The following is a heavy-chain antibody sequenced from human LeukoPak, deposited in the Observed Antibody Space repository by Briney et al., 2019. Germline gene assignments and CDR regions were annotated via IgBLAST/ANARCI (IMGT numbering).Heavy chain of an antibody. CDR3: ARSRIAVAGKGLGY. D-gene: IGHD6-19*01. CDR1: GGSLSGYY. CDR2: INHSGST. V-gene: IGHV4-34*01. Sequence: PSETLSLTCAVYGGSLSGYYWSWIRQPPGKGLEWIGEINHSGSTNYNPSLKSRVTISVDTSKNQFSLKLSSVTAADTAVYYCARSRIAVAGKGLGYWGQGTLVTVSS. J-gene: IGHJ4*02.